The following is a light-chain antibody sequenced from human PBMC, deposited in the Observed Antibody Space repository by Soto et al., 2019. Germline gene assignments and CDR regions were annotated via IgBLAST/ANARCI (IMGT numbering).Light chain of an antibody. CDR1: QSISSY. J-gene: IGKJ2*01. CDR2: DAS. Sequence: EIVLTRSPATLSLSPGERATLSCRASQSISSYLAWYQQKPGQAPRLLIYDASNRATGIPARFSGSGSGTDFTLTISSLEPEDFVVYYCQQRSNWPPEYTFGQGTKLEIK. CDR3: QQRSNWPPEYT. V-gene: IGKV3-11*01.